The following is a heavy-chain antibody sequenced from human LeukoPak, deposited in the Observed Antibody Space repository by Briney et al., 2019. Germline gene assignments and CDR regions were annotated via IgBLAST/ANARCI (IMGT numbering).Heavy chain of an antibody. D-gene: IGHD3-3*01. CDR3: ARDLAVLGVVFTSYMDV. Sequence: ASVKVSCTASGYSFITHGVTWVRQAPGPGLQWVGWISTYTGNAHYAPRLQDRVTLSKDTATTTAYLEVRNLRSDDTAVYYCARDLAVLGVVFTSYMDVWGKGTPVIVSS. CDR2: ISTYTGNA. V-gene: IGHV1-18*01. CDR1: GYSFITHG. J-gene: IGHJ6*03.